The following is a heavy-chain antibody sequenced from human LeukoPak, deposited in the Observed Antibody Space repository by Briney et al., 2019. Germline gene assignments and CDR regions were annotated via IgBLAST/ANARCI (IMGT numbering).Heavy chain of an antibody. D-gene: IGHD2-15*01. J-gene: IGHJ4*02. Sequence: GGSLRLSCAASGFSFSRCWMSWVRQAPGKGLEWVADIKQDGSDKYYVDSMKGRFTISRDNAKNSLYLQMNSLRAEDTAVYYCAKLGYCSGGSCYRSFSFWGQGTLVTVSS. CDR2: IKQDGSDK. CDR3: AKLGYCSGGSCYRSFSF. CDR1: GFSFSRCW. V-gene: IGHV3-7*01.